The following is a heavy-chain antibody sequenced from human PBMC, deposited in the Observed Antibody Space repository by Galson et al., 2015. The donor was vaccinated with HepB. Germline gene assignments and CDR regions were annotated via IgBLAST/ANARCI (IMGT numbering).Heavy chain of an antibody. CDR2: ISSSSSYI. J-gene: IGHJ3*02. CDR3: ASQYSGSYLDAFDI. V-gene: IGHV3-21*01. CDR1: GFTFSSYS. Sequence: SLRLSCAASGFTFSSYSMNWVRQAPGKGLEWVSSISSSSSYIYYADSVKGRFTISRDNAKNSLYLQMNSLRAEDTAVYYCASQYSGSYLDAFDIWGQGTMVTVSS. D-gene: IGHD1-26*01.